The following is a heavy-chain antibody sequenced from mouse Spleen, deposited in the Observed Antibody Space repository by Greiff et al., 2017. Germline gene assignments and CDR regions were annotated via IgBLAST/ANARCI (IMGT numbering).Heavy chain of an antibody. CDR1: GFTLTDYY. Sequence: DVKLVESGGGLVQPGGSLRLSCATSGFTLTDYYMSWVRQPPGKALEWLGFIRNKANGYTTEYSASVKGRFTISRDNSQSILYLQMNTLRAEDSATYYCARSSSMITDAMDYWGQGTSVTVSS. V-gene: IGHV7-3*02. J-gene: IGHJ4*01. CDR3: ARSSSMITDAMDY. D-gene: IGHD2-4*01. CDR2: IRNKANGYTT.